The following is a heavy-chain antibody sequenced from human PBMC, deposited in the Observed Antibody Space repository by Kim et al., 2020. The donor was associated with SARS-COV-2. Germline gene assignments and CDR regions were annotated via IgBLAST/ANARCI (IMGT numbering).Heavy chain of an antibody. J-gene: IGHJ6*03. CDR3: ARQIAARLFLSDDYYYYMDV. Sequence: ASVKVSCKASGYTFTNYGVTWVRQAPGQGLEWMGWISAYNGHTNYSQKLQGRVTMTTDTSTNTAYMELRSLRSDDTAVYYCARQIAARLFLSDDYYYYMDVWGKGTTVTVSS. CDR2: ISAYNGHT. D-gene: IGHD6-6*01. CDR1: GYTFTNYG. V-gene: IGHV1-18*01.